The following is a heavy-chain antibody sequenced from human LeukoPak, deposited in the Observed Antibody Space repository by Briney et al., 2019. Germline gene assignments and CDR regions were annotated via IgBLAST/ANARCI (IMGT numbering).Heavy chain of an antibody. Sequence: GGSLRLSCAASGFPFSSYAMYWVRQAPGEGLVWVSRVHGDGNNIGYADFVEGRFSISRDNAKNTLYLEMSSLRREDTAVYYCARARVGDPTDYWGQGTLVTVSS. CDR2: VHGDGNNI. CDR1: GFPFSSYA. V-gene: IGHV3-74*01. CDR3: ARARVGDPTDY. D-gene: IGHD1-26*01. J-gene: IGHJ4*02.